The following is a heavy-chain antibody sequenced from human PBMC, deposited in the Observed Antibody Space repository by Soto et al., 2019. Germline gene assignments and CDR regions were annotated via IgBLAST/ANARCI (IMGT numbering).Heavy chain of an antibody. CDR3: ARDRQQLVIDY. Sequence: SETLSLTCTVSGGSISSGGYYWSWIRQHPGKGLEWIGYIYYSGSTYYNPSLKSRVTISVDTSKNQFSLKLSSVTAADTAVYYCARDRQQLVIDYWGQGTLVTVSS. J-gene: IGHJ4*02. V-gene: IGHV4-31*03. CDR2: IYYSGST. D-gene: IGHD6-13*01. CDR1: GGSISSGGYY.